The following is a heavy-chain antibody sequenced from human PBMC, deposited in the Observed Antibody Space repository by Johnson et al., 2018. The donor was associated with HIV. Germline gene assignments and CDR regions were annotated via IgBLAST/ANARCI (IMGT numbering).Heavy chain of an antibody. CDR3: ARDRDYGSGAFDV. D-gene: IGHD3-10*01. CDR1: GFTFGDYA. Sequence: VQLVESGGGLVQPGGSLRLSCTASGFTFGDYAMDWVRQAPGKGLEWVSVIYSGGSTYYADSVKGRFTISRDNSKNTLYLQMNSLRAEDTAVYYCARDRDYGSGAFDVWVPGTMVTVSS. J-gene: IGHJ3*01. V-gene: IGHV3-66*01. CDR2: IYSGGST.